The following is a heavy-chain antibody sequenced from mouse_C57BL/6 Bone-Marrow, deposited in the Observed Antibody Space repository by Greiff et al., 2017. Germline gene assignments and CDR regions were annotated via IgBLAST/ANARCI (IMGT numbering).Heavy chain of an antibody. CDR3: ARMGDYYGSRGAMDY. J-gene: IGHJ4*01. CDR2: ISSGGSYT. D-gene: IGHD1-1*01. V-gene: IGHV5-6*01. CDR1: GFTFSSYG. Sequence: EVMLVESGGDLVKPGGSLKLSCAASGFTFSSYGMSWVRQTPDKRLEWVATISSGGSYTYYPDSVKGRFTISRDNAKNTLYLQMSSLKSEDTAMYYCARMGDYYGSRGAMDYWGQGTSVTVSS.